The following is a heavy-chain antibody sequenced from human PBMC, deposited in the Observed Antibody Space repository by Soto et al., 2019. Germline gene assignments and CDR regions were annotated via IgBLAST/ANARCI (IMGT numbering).Heavy chain of an antibody. D-gene: IGHD3-10*01. V-gene: IGHV4-34*01. J-gene: IGHJ4*02. CDR3: ARGKWFGEFPIPFDY. Sequence: PSETLSLTCAVYGGSFSGYYWSWIRQPPGKGLEWIGEINHSGSTNYNPSLKSRVTISVDTSKNQFSLKLSSVTAADTAVYYCARGKWFGEFPIPFDYWGQGTLVTVSS. CDR2: INHSGST. CDR1: GGSFSGYY.